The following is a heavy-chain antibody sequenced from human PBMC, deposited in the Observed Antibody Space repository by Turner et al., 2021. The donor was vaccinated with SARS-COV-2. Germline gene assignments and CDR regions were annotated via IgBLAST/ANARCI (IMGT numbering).Heavy chain of an antibody. Sequence: QVQLQQWGAGPLKPSETMSLFCAVNGGSLSGDYWTWIRQPPGKGLEWVGVVHPDGTTYYNPSLKSRVSMSVDTSKNQFSLKLNSVTAADTAFYYCARGDDPRKSGVVWGQGTLVTVSS. J-gene: IGHJ4*02. V-gene: IGHV4-34*01. CDR3: ARGDDPRKSGVV. CDR1: GGSLSGDY. D-gene: IGHD3-3*01. CDR2: VHPDGTT.